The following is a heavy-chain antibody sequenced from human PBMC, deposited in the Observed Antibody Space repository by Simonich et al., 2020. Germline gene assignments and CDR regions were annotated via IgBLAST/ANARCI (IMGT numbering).Heavy chain of an antibody. CDR1: GGSISSYY. CDR2: IYYSGST. Sequence: QVQLQESGPGLVKPSENLSLTCTVSGGSISSYYWSWIRQPPGKGLEWIGYIYYSGSTNYNPSLKSRVTISVDTSKNQFSLKLSSVTAADTAVYYCARSLGYYYYYYGMDVWGQGTTVTVSS. CDR3: ARSLGYYYYYYGMDV. V-gene: IGHV4-59*08. J-gene: IGHJ6*02. D-gene: IGHD1-26*01.